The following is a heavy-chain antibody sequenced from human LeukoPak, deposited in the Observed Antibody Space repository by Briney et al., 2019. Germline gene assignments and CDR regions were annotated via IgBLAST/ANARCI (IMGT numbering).Heavy chain of an antibody. Sequence: PGGSLRLSCAASGFTFTNYAMSWVRQAPGKGLEWVSTASGSGGSTYYADSVKGRFTVSRDSSKNTLYLQMNSLRAEDTAVYYCARDPANYDFWSGYYYYFDYWGQGTLVTVSS. V-gene: IGHV3-23*01. CDR1: GFTFTNYA. CDR2: ASGSGGST. D-gene: IGHD3-3*01. CDR3: ARDPANYDFWSGYYYYFDY. J-gene: IGHJ4*02.